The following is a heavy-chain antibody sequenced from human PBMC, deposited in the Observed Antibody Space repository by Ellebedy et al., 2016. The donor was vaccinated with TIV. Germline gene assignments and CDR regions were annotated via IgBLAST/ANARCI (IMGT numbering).Heavy chain of an antibody. J-gene: IGHJ3*02. V-gene: IGHV1-69*13. Sequence: SVKVSCXASGGTFSSYAISWVRQAPGQGLEWMGGIIPIFGTANYAQKFQGRVTITADESTSTAYMELSSLRSEDTAVYYCARVLRELSDAFDIWGQGTMVTVSS. CDR2: IIPIFGTA. CDR3: ARVLRELSDAFDI. CDR1: GGTFSSYA. D-gene: IGHD1-7*01.